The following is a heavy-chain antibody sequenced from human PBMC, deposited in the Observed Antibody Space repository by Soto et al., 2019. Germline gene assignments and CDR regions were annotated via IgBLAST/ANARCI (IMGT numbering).Heavy chain of an antibody. V-gene: IGHV3-23*01. CDR3: AKKRGYSYGYDAFHX. Sequence: GSLRLSCAASGFTFSSYAMSWVRQAPGKGLELVSAISVSGGSTYYADSVKGRFTISRDNSKNTLYLQMNSLRSEDTAVYYCAKKRGYSYGYDAFHXWGQVAMVTVS. CDR1: GFTFSSYA. J-gene: IGHJ3*02. CDR2: ISVSGGST. D-gene: IGHD5-18*01.